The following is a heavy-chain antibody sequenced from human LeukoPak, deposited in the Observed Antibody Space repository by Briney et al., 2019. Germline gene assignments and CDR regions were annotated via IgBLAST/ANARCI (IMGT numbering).Heavy chain of an antibody. CDR1: GGSISSGDYY. Sequence: SETLPLTCTVSGGSISSGDYYWSWIRQPPGKGLEWIGYIYYSGSTYYNPSLKSRVTISVDTSKNQFSLKLSSVTAADTAVYYCARAGGFFSPFGYWGQGTLVTVSS. CDR2: IYYSGST. J-gene: IGHJ4*02. CDR3: ARAGGFFSPFGY. D-gene: IGHD3-3*01. V-gene: IGHV4-30-4*01.